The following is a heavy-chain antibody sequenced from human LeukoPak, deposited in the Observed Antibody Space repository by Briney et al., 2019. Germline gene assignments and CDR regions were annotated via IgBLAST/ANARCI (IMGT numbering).Heavy chain of an antibody. D-gene: IGHD3-9*01. Sequence: ASVKVSCKASGYTFTSYGISWVRQAPGQRLEWMGWISAYNGNTNYAQKLQGRVTMTTDTSTSTAYMELRSLRSDDTAVYYCARDRPFYDILTGYYTSDYWGQGTLVTVSS. V-gene: IGHV1-18*01. J-gene: IGHJ4*02. CDR3: ARDRPFYDILTGYYTSDY. CDR2: ISAYNGNT. CDR1: GYTFTSYG.